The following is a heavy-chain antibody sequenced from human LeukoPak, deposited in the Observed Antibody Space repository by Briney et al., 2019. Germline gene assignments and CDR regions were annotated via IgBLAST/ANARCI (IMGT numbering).Heavy chain of an antibody. Sequence: PSETLSLTCTVSGGSISSYYWSWIRQPPGKGLEWIGYVYYSGSTNYNPSLKSRVTISLDTSKNQFSLKVSSVTAADTAVFYCARSGNYYGPFDYWGQGTPGTGSS. CDR2: VYYSGST. CDR1: GGSISSYY. J-gene: IGHJ4*02. D-gene: IGHD1-26*01. CDR3: ARSGNYYGPFDY. V-gene: IGHV4-59*01.